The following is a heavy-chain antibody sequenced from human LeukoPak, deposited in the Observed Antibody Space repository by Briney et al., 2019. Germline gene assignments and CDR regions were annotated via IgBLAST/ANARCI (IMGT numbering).Heavy chain of an antibody. CDR3: ARERSVAAAGTFDY. V-gene: IGHV4-39*07. CDR2: IYYSGST. D-gene: IGHD6-13*01. J-gene: IGHJ4*02. Sequence: PSETLSLTCTVSGGSTSSSSYYWGWIRQPPGKGLEWIGSIYYSGSTYYNPSLKSRVTISVDTSKNQFSLKLSSVTAADTAVYYCARERSVAAAGTFDYWGQGTLVTVSS. CDR1: GGSTSSSSYY.